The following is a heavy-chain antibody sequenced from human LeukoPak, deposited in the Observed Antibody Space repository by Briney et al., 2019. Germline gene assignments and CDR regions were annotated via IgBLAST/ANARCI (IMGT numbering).Heavy chain of an antibody. CDR2: ISYDGSDK. V-gene: IGHV3-30*04. D-gene: IGHD2-15*01. CDR3: AREPPNCSGGSCYTFDY. CDR1: GFTFSNYA. J-gene: IGHJ4*02. Sequence: GGSLRLSCAASGFTFSNYAMHWVRQAPGKGLEWVAVISYDGSDKYYADSVKGRFTISRDNPKNTLYLQMNSLRAEDTAVYYCAREPPNCSGGSCYTFDYWGQGTLVTVSS.